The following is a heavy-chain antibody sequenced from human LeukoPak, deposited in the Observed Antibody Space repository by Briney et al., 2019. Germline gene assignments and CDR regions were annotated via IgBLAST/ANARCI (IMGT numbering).Heavy chain of an antibody. J-gene: IGHJ4*02. D-gene: IGHD5-18*01. Sequence: GGSLRLSCTASGFTFGTHAMNWGRQAPGKGLEWVSYISSTGSNIYYSDSVKGRFTISRDNAKNSLYLQMNSVRAEDTAVYYCARGGRGYSFAQADYWGQGTLVTVSS. CDR1: GFTFGTHA. CDR2: ISSTGSNI. CDR3: ARGGRGYSFAQADY. V-gene: IGHV3-48*03.